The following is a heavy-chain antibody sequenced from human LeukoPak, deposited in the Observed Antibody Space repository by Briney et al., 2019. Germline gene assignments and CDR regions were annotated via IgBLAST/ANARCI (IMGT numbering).Heavy chain of an antibody. J-gene: IGHJ3*02. CDR1: GDTFSSYF. Sequence: SETLTLTCTASGDTFSSYFRSWIRQPPGKGLEWIGYIYYTGSTSYNPSLKSRVSIILNTNKNQFSLMLSSVTAADASVYYCARYVSRSLGACEIWGRGTMVSVSS. CDR2: IYYTGST. CDR3: ARYVSRSLGACEI. D-gene: IGHD3-10*01. V-gene: IGHV4-59*08.